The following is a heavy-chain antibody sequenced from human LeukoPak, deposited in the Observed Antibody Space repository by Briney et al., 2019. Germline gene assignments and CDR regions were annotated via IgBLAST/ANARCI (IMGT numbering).Heavy chain of an antibody. CDR1: GFTFSSYD. V-gene: IGHV3-30*02. CDR3: AKEGYDLSYFDY. J-gene: IGHJ4*02. D-gene: IGHD2-15*01. Sequence: GGSLRLSCAASGFTFSSYDMHWVRQAPGKGLEWVAFIRYDGSNKLYADSVEGRFTISRDNSKNTLDLQMNSLRAEDTAVYYCAKEGYDLSYFDYWGQGTLVTVSS. CDR2: IRYDGSNK.